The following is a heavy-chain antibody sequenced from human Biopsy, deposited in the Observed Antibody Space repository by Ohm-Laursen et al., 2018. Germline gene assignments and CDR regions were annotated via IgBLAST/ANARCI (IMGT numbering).Heavy chain of an antibody. V-gene: IGHV4-4*07. J-gene: IGHJ3*02. CDR3: ARGTGRYYVYGAFDI. CDR2: IYTSGSP. Sequence: SDTLSLTCTVSGGSISNYYWSWIRQPAGKGLEWIGRIYTSGSPNYNLSLESRVTMLVDTSKNQFSLNLRSVTAADTAVYYCARGTGRYYVYGAFDIWGQGTVVTVSS. CDR1: GGSISNYY. D-gene: IGHD1-26*01.